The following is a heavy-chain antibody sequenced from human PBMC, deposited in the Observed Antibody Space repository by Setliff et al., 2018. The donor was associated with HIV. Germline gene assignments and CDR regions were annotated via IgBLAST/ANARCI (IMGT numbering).Heavy chain of an antibody. CDR1: GYSFTSYG. J-gene: IGHJ6*02. V-gene: IGHV1-18*01. CDR2: ISPYSRIT. D-gene: IGHD3-10*01. CDR3: ARGRNYNSGMDV. Sequence: RPSVKVSCKASGYSFTSYGIGWVRQAPGQGLEWIGWISPYSRITNYAPKFRDRVTMTTETSTNTAYLEGRSLSPDDTAVYYCARGRNYNSGMDVWGQGTTVTVSS.